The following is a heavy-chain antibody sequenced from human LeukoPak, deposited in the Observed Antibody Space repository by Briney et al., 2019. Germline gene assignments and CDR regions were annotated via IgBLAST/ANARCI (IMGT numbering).Heavy chain of an antibody. CDR3: ARERQGSSYYDGKESFDY. V-gene: IGHV3-7*01. J-gene: IGHJ4*02. D-gene: IGHD1-26*01. CDR1: AFTFSNSW. Sequence: GGSLRLSCVASAFTFSNSWMSWVRQVPGKGLEWVANIDQDGREKNYVESVKGRFTISRDNGKYSLYLGMNSLRAEDTAVYYCARERQGSSYYDGKESFDYWGQGTLVTVSS. CDR2: IDQDGREK.